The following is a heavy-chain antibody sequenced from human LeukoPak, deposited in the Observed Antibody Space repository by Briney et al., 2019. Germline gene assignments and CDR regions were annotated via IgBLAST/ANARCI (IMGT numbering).Heavy chain of an antibody. CDR1: GGSISSGSYY. CDR2: IYTSGST. D-gene: IGHD6-13*01. V-gene: IGHV4-61*02. CDR3: ARALIIAKGGWFDP. J-gene: IGHJ5*02. Sequence: SETLSLTCTVSGGSISSGSYYWSWLRQPAGKGLEWIGRIYTSGSTNYNPSLKSRVTISVDTSKNQFSLKLSSVTAADTAVYYCARALIIAKGGWFDPWGQGTLVTVSS.